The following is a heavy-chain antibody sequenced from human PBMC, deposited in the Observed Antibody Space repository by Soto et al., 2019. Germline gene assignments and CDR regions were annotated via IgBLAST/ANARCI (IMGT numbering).Heavy chain of an antibody. CDR3: ARWDGDYVFDY. CDR1: GASISRGDYY. Sequence: QVHLQESGPGLVKPSQTLSLTCTVSGASISRGDYYWSWIRQHPGKGLEWIGYIYYTGNTYFNPSLKSRVTISVDTSKNQFSLKLTSVTAADTAVYYCARWDGDYVFDYWGQGTLVTVSS. J-gene: IGHJ4*02. D-gene: IGHD4-17*01. V-gene: IGHV4-31*03. CDR2: IYYTGNT.